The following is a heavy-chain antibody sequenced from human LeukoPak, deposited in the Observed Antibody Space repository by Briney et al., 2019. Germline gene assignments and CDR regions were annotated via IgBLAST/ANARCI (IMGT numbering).Heavy chain of an antibody. J-gene: IGHJ6*03. CDR1: GGSISSSSFY. V-gene: IGHV4-39*07. CDR2: MYSSGST. CDR3: ASSNYDFWSGYLSSSYYYMDV. Sequence: SETLSRTCTVSGGSISSSSFYWGWIRHPPGKGLEWIGCMYSSGSTYYNPSLKSRVTISVDTSKNQFSLKLSSVTAADTAVYYCASSNYDFWSGYLSSSYYYMDVWGKGTTVTVSS. D-gene: IGHD3-3*01.